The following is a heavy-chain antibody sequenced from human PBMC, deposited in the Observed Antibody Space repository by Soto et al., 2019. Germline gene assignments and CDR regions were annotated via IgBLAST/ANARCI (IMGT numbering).Heavy chain of an antibody. CDR3: ARGVRYYDSTLYNWFDP. D-gene: IGHD3-22*01. J-gene: IGHJ5*02. CDR2: IYYSGST. CDR1: GGSISSGDYY. Sequence: SETLSLTCTVSGGSISSGDYYWSWIRQPPGKGLEWIGYIYYSGSTYYNPSLKSRVTISVDTSKNQFSLKLSSVTAADTAVYYCARGVRYYDSTLYNWFDPWGQGTLVTVPS. V-gene: IGHV4-30-4*01.